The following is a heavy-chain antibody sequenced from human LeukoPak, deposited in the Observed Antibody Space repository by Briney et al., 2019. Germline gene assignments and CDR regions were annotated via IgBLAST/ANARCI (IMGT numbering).Heavy chain of an antibody. CDR1: GGTFSSYA. V-gene: IGHV1-69*04. Sequence: ASVKVSCKASGGTFSSYAISWVRQAPGQGLEWMGRIIPILTIANYAQKFQGRVTITADKSTSTAYMELSSLRSEDTAVYYCARGRDYDSSGYYYFDYWGQGTLVTVSS. J-gene: IGHJ4*02. CDR2: IIPILTIA. D-gene: IGHD3-22*01. CDR3: ARGRDYDSSGYYYFDY.